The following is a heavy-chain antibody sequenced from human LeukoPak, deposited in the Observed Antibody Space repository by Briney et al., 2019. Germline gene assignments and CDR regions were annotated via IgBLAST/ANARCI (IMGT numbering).Heavy chain of an antibody. CDR2: ISYSGST. CDR1: GDSISSYS. Sequence: SETLSLTCTVSGDSISSYSWSWIRQPPGKGLEWIGYISYSGSTIYNPSLKSRLTISVDTSKNQFSLELTSVTAADTAVYYCARYGRTWYFDLWGRGTLVTVSS. V-gene: IGHV4-59*01. J-gene: IGHJ2*01. CDR3: ARYGRTWYFDL. D-gene: IGHD1-26*01.